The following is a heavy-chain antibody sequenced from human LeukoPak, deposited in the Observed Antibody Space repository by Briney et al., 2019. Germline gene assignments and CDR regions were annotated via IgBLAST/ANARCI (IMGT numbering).Heavy chain of an antibody. CDR1: GFTFSTYW. D-gene: IGHD6-19*01. CDR3: ARPETQYSSGLDGFDI. V-gene: IGHV3-74*01. J-gene: IGHJ3*02. CDR2: INSDGSRT. Sequence: GGSLRLSCAASGFTFSTYWMHWVRQAPRKGLVCVSRINSDGSRTTYADSVKGRFTISRDNAKNTLYLQMNSLRTEDTAVYYCARPETQYSSGLDGFDIWGQGTMVTASS.